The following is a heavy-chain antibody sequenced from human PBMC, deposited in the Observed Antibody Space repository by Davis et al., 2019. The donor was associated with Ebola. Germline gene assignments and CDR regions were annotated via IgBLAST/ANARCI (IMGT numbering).Heavy chain of an antibody. J-gene: IGHJ3*02. CDR1: GFTFSNFH. V-gene: IGHV3-74*01. CDR2: IDPDGTGT. Sequence: PGGSLRLSCAASGFTFSNFHIHWVRQTPGKGLVWVARIDPDGTGTNYADSVKGRFTISRDNAKNTLSLQMKSLRVEDTAVYYCARGGGTFGVVSDAFDIWGQGAMVTVSS. D-gene: IGHD3-3*01. CDR3: ARGGGTFGVVSDAFDI.